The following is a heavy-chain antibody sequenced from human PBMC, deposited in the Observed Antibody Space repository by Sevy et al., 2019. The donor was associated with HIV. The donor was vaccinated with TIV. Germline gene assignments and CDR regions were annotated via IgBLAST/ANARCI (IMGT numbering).Heavy chain of an antibody. J-gene: IGHJ4*02. CDR3: AKLPFTHAGGADSDH. D-gene: IGHD2-15*01. CDR1: GFTFSSYA. Sequence: GGSLRLSCAASGFTFSSYAMSWVRQAPGKGMEWVSAISPSGGTYYADPVKGRFTISRDTSKNTLYLQMNSLRAEDTAVYYCAKLPFTHAGGADSDHWGQGTLVTVSS. V-gene: IGHV3-23*01. CDR2: ISPSGGT.